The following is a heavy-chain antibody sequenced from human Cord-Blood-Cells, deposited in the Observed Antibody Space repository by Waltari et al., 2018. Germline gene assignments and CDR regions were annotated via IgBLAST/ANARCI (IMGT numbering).Heavy chain of an antibody. D-gene: IGHD6-19*01. J-gene: IGHJ1*01. Sequence: QLQLQESGPGLVKPSETLSLTCTVSGGSISSSSYYWGWIRQPPGKGLEWIGSIYYSGSTYYNPSLKSRVTISVDTSKNQFSLKLSSVTAADTAVYYCARPPYSSGWYGYFQHWGQVTLVTVSS. V-gene: IGHV4-39*01. CDR3: ARPPYSSGWYGYFQH. CDR1: GGSISSSSYY. CDR2: IYYSGST.